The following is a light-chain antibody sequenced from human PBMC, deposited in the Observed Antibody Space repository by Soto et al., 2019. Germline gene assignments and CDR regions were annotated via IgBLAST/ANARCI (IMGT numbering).Light chain of an antibody. J-gene: IGKJ5*01. V-gene: IGKV3-20*01. Sequence: EMTVRLSPLPLSFSSGEAAKLFRRASQSVSNRYLAWYQQKFGQAPRLLIYGASSRATGIPDRFSGSGSGTDFTLTISRLEPEDFAVYYCQQYGTSLITFGQGTRLEI. CDR2: GAS. CDR1: QSVSNRY. CDR3: QQYGTSLIT.